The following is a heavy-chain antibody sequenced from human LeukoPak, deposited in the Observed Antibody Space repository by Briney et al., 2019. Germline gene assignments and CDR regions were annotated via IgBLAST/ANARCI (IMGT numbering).Heavy chain of an antibody. CDR2: IWYDGSNK. CDR1: GFTFSSYG. Sequence: GGSLRLSCAASGFTFSSYGMHWVRQAPGKGLEWVAVIWYDGSNKYYADSVKGRFTISRDNSKNTLYLQMNSLRAEDTAVYYCARVSKLLPNGYYFDYWGQGTLVTVSS. V-gene: IGHV3-33*01. CDR3: ARVSKLLPNGYYFDY. J-gene: IGHJ4*02. D-gene: IGHD2-15*01.